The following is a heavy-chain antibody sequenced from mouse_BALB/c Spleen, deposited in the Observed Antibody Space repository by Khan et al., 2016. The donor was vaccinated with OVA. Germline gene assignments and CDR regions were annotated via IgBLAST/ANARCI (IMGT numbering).Heavy chain of an antibody. CDR3: ARLAYYYDSEGFAY. Sequence: EVQRVESGGDIVKPGGSLKLSCAASGFTFSTYGMSWVRQTPDKSLEWVATVSTGGHYTYYTDTVKGRFTISRDNAKNTLYLQMNSLRSEDTAMFCCARLAYYYDSEGFAYWGQGTLVTVS. CDR1: GFTFSTYG. J-gene: IGHJ3*01. V-gene: IGHV5-6*01. CDR2: VSTGGHYT. D-gene: IGHD1-1*01.